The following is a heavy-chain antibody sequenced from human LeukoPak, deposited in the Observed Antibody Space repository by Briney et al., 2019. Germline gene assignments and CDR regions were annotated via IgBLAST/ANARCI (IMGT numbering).Heavy chain of an antibody. CDR2: ISAYNGNT. J-gene: IGHJ3*02. Sequence: EASVKVSCKASGYTFTSYGISWVRQAPGQGLEWMGWISAYNGNTNYAQKLQGRVTMTTDTSTSTAYMELRSLRSDDTAVYYCASEPTFYDYVWGSYSLDDAFDIWGQGTMVTVSS. V-gene: IGHV1-18*01. CDR3: ASEPTFYDYVWGSYSLDDAFDI. CDR1: GYTFTSYG. D-gene: IGHD3-16*01.